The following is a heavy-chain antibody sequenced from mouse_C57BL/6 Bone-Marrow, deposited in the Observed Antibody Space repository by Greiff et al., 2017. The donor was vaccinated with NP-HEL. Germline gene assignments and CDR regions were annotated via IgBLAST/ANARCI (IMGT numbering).Heavy chain of an antibody. V-gene: IGHV1-76*01. D-gene: IGHD3-2*02. CDR3: ARGSGPGYYYAMDY. CDR1: GYTFTDYY. J-gene: IGHJ4*01. Sequence: QVQLQQSGAELVRPGASVKLSCKASGYTFTDYYINWVKQRPGQGLEWIARIYPGSGNTYYNEKFKGKATLTAEKSSSTAYMQLSSLTSEDSAVYFCARGSGPGYYYAMDYWGQGTSVTVSS. CDR2: IYPGSGNT.